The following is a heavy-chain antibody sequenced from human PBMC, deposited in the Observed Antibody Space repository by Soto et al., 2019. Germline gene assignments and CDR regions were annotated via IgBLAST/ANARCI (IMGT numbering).Heavy chain of an antibody. V-gene: IGHV3-21*01. D-gene: IGHD2-21*01. CDR3: ARDGPHSRPSRGRY. CDR2: ISSSSSYI. CDR1: GFTFSSYS. Sequence: GGALRLSCAASGFTFSSYSMNWVRQAPGKGLEWVSSISSSSSYIYYADSVKGRFTISRDNAKNSLYLQMNSLRAEDTAVYYCARDGPHSRPSRGRYCGPGPLLTLFL. J-gene: IGHJ4*02.